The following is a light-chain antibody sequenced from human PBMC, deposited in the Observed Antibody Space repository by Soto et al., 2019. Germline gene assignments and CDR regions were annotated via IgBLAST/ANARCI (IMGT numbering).Light chain of an antibody. V-gene: IGLV2-23*01. CDR2: EGS. Sequence: QSALTQPASVSGSPGQSITISCTGTSSDVGSYNLVSWYQQHPGKAPKLMIYEGSKRPSGVSNRFSGSKSGNTASLTISGLQAEDEADYYRCSDAGSSTPYVFGTGTKLTVL. CDR1: SSDVGSYNL. CDR3: CSDAGSSTPYV. J-gene: IGLJ1*01.